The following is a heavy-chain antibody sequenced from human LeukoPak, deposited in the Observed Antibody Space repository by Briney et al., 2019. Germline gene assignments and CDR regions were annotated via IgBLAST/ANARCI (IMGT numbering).Heavy chain of an antibody. CDR2: IYHSGST. J-gene: IGHJ4*02. CDR1: GGSISSSSYY. V-gene: IGHV4-39*07. Sequence: PSETLSLTCTVSGGSISSSSYYLGWIRQPPGKGLEWIGSIYHSGSTYYNPSLKSRVTMSVDTSKNQFSLKLNSVTAADTAVYYCARGGHYRLHYYGSSGDYWGQGTLVTVSS. D-gene: IGHD3-22*01. CDR3: ARGGHYRLHYYGSSGDY.